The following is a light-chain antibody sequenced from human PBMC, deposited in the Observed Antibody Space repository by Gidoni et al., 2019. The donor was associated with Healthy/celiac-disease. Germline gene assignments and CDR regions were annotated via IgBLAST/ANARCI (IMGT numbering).Light chain of an antibody. CDR3: QQRSNWPPLT. J-gene: IGKJ4*01. V-gene: IGKV3-11*01. CDR1: QSVSSY. CDR2: DAA. Sequence: ELVLPPSPATLSLSPGERAPLSCRASQSVSSYLAWYQQKPGQAPMLLIYDAANRATGIPARFSGSGSGTACTLSNSSLEAEDFAVYYCQQRSNWPPLTFGGXTKVEIK.